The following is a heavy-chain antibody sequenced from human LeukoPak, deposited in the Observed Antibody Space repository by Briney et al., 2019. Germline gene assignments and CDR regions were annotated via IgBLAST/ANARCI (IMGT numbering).Heavy chain of an antibody. Sequence: SETLSLTCTVSGGSISSYYWSWIRQPPGKGLEWIGYIYYSGSTNYNPSLKSRVAISVDTSKNQFSLKLSSVTAADTAVYYCARMKVGATSWFDPWGQGTLVTVSS. CDR2: IYYSGST. CDR3: ARMKVGATSWFDP. D-gene: IGHD1-26*01. V-gene: IGHV4-59*01. CDR1: GGSISSYY. J-gene: IGHJ5*02.